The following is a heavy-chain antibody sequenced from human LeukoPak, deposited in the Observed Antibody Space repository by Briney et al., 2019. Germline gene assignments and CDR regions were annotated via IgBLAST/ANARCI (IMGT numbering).Heavy chain of an antibody. CDR3: AKHIVVVPAAISWSGFDP. CDR1: GYTFTSYG. CDR2: ISAYNDNT. J-gene: IGHJ5*02. D-gene: IGHD2-2*02. Sequence: ASVKVSCKASGYTFTSYGISLVRQAPGQGLEWMGWISAYNDNTNYAQKLQGRVTMTTDTPSSTAYMELRSLRSDDTAVYYCAKHIVVVPAAISWSGFDPWGQGTLVTVSS. V-gene: IGHV1-18*01.